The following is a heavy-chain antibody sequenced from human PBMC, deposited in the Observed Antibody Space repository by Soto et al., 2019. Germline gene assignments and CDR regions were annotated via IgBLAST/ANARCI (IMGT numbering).Heavy chain of an antibody. CDR2: INSDGSST. J-gene: IGHJ6*01. Sequence: GGSLRLSCAASGFTLSSYWMHWVRQAPGKGLVWVSRINSDGSSTSYADSVKGRFTISRDNAKNTLYLQMNSLRAEDTPVYYCARDRGRFLGYYYYYYGMDVCGQGTTVTVYS. CDR1: GFTLSSYW. V-gene: IGHV3-74*01. CDR3: ARDRGRFLGYYYYYYGMDV. D-gene: IGHD3-16*01.